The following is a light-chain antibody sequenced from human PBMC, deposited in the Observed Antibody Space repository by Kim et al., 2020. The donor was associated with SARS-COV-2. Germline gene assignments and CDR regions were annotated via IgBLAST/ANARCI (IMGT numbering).Light chain of an antibody. J-gene: IGLJ2*01. CDR1: NLGSKS. Sequence: APGLTASINCGGNNLGSKSVHWYQQKPGQAPVLVIYYDTDRPSGIPERFSGSNSGNTATLTISRVEAGDEADYYCQVWDNSSDQGVFGGGTKLTVL. CDR3: QVWDNSSDQGV. V-gene: IGLV3-21*04. CDR2: YDT.